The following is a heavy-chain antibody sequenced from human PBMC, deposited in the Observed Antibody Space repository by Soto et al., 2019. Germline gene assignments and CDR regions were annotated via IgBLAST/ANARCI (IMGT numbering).Heavy chain of an antibody. J-gene: IGHJ6*02. CDR3: AKDVGANSYYYYGMDV. D-gene: IGHD1-26*01. V-gene: IGHV3-30*18. CDR2: ISYDGSNK. CDR1: GFTFSSYG. Sequence: PGGSLRLSCAASGFTFSSYGMHWVRQAPGKGLEWVAVISYDGSNKYYADSVKGRFTISRDNSKNTLYLQMNSLRAEDTAVYYCAKDVGANSYYYYGMDVWGQGTTVTVS.